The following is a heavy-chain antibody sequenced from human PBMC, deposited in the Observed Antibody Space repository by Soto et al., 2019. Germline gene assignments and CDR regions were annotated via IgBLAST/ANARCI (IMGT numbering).Heavy chain of an antibody. CDR1: GGSITSYH. V-gene: IGHV4-59*01. Sequence: SETLSLTCIVSGGSITSYHWSWIRQLPEKGLERIAYTSYTGNTNYNPSFQSRVTISIDTSKNQLSLKMTSMTAADTAVYYCARDSADYYDSSGPNWFDPWGQGTLVTVSS. CDR2: TSYTGNT. D-gene: IGHD3-22*01. J-gene: IGHJ5*02. CDR3: ARDSADYYDSSGPNWFDP.